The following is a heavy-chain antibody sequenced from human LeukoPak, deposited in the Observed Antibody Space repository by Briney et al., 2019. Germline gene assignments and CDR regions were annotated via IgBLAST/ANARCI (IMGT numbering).Heavy chain of an antibody. CDR1: GYTFTSYY. Sequence: GASVKVSCKASGYTFTSYYMHWVRQAPGQGLEWMGGIIPIFGTANYAQKFLGRVTITADESTSTAYMELRSLRSEDTAVYYCASKSYYYDSNGYYYNNWFDPWGQGTLVTVSS. CDR3: ASKSYYYDSNGYYYNNWFDP. CDR2: IIPIFGTA. J-gene: IGHJ5*02. V-gene: IGHV1-69*13. D-gene: IGHD3-22*01.